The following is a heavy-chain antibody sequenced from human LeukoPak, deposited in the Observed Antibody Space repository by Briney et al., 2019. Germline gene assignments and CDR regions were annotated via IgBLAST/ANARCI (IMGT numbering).Heavy chain of an antibody. D-gene: IGHD1-14*01. J-gene: IGHJ4*02. Sequence: SETLSLTCIVSGGSMRSSHSSWGWVRQPPGKVLEWIGSVFNTGTAHYNPSLKSRITLSVDTAKNQFSLRLTSLTAADTAVYYCARHPYRYKYEDSLGFFDFWGQGTLVTVSS. CDR1: GGSMRSSHSS. V-gene: IGHV4-39*01. CDR2: VFNTGTA. CDR3: ARHPYRYKYEDSLGFFDF.